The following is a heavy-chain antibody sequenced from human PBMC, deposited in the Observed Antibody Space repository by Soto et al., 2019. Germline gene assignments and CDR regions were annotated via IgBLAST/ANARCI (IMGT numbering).Heavy chain of an antibody. CDR1: GGSISSYY. J-gene: IGHJ4*02. V-gene: IGHV4-59*08. Sequence: PSETLSLTCTVSGGSISSYYWSWIRQPPGKGLEWIGYIYYSGSTNYNPSLKSRVTISVDTSKNQFSLKLTSVTAADTAVYYCARRVEYYDFWSGYGGFDYWGQGTLVTVSS. CDR3: ARRVEYYDFWSGYGGFDY. CDR2: IYYSGST. D-gene: IGHD3-3*01.